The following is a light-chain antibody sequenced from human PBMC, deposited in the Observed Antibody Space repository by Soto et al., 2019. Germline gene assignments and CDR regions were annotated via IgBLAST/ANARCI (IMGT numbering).Light chain of an antibody. Sequence: MQMTQSPSSLSASVGDQVTITCRASQSISSSLNWYQQKSGKAPNLLIYKASTLKSEVPSRFIGSGSGTEFTLTISSLQPDDFATYYCQHYNSYSEAFGQGTKVDIK. J-gene: IGKJ1*01. CDR3: QHYNSYSEA. CDR2: KAS. V-gene: IGKV1-5*03. CDR1: QSISSS.